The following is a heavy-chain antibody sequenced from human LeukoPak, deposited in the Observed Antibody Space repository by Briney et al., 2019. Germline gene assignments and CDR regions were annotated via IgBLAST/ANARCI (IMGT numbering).Heavy chain of an antibody. V-gene: IGHV3-23*01. CDR1: GFTFSSYA. J-gene: IGHJ4*02. CDR3: VKDSGSSWFGGDNM. D-gene: IGHD6-13*01. Sequence: GGSLRLSCAASGFTFSSYAMSWVRQAPGKGLEWVSAISGSGGSTYYADSVKGRFTISRDDSKNTLYLQMNSLSAEDTAVYFCVKDSGSSWFGGDNMWGQGTLVTVSS. CDR2: ISGSGGST.